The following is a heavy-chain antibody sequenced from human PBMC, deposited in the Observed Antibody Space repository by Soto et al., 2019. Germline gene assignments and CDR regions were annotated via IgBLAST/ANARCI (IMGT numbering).Heavy chain of an antibody. J-gene: IGHJ3*02. CDR1: GYTFTSYY. D-gene: IGHD3-3*01. CDR3: ASILSLRFLEWTPGSYDAFDI. V-gene: IGHV1-46*03. CDR2: NNPSGGST. Sequence: ASVKVSCKASGYTFTSYYMHWVRQAPGKGPEWMGKNNPSGGSTSYAQKFQGRVTMTRDTSTSLVYIYLSSLSSEDTVVYFCASILSLRFLEWTPGSYDAFDIWCQGTMVTVSS.